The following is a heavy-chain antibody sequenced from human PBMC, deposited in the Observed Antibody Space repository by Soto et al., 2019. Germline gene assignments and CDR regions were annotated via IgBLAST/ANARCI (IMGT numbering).Heavy chain of an antibody. CDR3: NYGLDV. V-gene: IGHV3-33*03. CDR2: IWYDGSAK. Sequence: GSLRLSCATSGFTFSSHGMHWVRQAPGKGLEWVALIWYDGSAKYYADSVKGRITVSRDNSKNTLYLQMDSLRADDYGYRYINYGLDVWGQGTTVTVSS. CDR1: GFTFSSHG. J-gene: IGHJ6*02. D-gene: IGHD2-21*02.